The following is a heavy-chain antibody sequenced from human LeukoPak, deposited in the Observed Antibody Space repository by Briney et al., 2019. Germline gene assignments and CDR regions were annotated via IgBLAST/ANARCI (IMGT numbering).Heavy chain of an antibody. CDR3: ARDYVKGGYYFDY. V-gene: IGHV4-61*02. D-gene: IGHD3-16*01. J-gene: IGHJ4*02. Sequence: SETLSLTCTVSGGSISSGSYYWSWIRQPARKGLEWIGRIYTSGSTNYNPSLKSRVTISVDTSKNQFSLKLSSVTAADTAVYYCARDYVKGGYYFDYWGQGTLVTVSS. CDR2: IYTSGST. CDR1: GGSISSGSYY.